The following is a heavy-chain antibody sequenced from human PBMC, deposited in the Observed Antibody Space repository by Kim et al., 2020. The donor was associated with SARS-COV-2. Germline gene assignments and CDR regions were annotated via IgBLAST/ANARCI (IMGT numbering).Heavy chain of an antibody. V-gene: IGHV4-59*08. CDR2: IYYSGST. D-gene: IGHD3-10*01. CDR3: ARTGITMVRGVIYYYGMDV. J-gene: IGHJ6*02. CDR1: GGSISSYY. Sequence: SETLSLTCTVSGGSISSYYWSWIRQPPGKGLEWIGYIYYSGSTNYNPSLKSRVTISVDTSKNQFSLKLSSVTAADTAVYYCARTGITMVRGVIYYYGMDVWGQGTTVTVSS.